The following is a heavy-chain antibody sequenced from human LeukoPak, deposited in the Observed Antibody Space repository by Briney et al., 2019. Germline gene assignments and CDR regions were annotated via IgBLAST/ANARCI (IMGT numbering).Heavy chain of an antibody. CDR1: GFTFSTYT. Sequence: GGSLRLSCAASGFTFSTYTMNWVRQAPGKGLEWVSGIYGSGGASFYADSIKGRFTISRDNSQNTVFLQMDSLRDEDTALYYCAKDLRKDGIWDIDYWGQGTLVTVSS. D-gene: IGHD1-14*01. V-gene: IGHV3-23*01. J-gene: IGHJ4*02. CDR3: AKDLRKDGIWDIDY. CDR2: IYGSGGAS.